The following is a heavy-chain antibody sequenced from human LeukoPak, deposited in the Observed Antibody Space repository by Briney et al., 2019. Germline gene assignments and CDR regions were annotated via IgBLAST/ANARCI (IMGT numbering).Heavy chain of an antibody. CDR2: ISSSSYI. Sequence: KTGGSLRLSCAASGFTFSSYSMNWVRQAPGKGLEWVSSISSSSYIYYADSVKGRFTISRDNAKNSLYLQMNSLRAEDTAVYYCARGTTEYCSGGSCYSDYWGQGTLVTVSA. J-gene: IGHJ4*02. D-gene: IGHD2-15*01. CDR3: ARGTTEYCSGGSCYSDY. V-gene: IGHV3-21*01. CDR1: GFTFSSYS.